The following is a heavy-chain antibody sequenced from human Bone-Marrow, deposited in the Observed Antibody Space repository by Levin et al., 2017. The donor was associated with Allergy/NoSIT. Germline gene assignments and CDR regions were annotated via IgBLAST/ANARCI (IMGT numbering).Heavy chain of an antibody. CDR1: GGSFSGYY. V-gene: IGHV4-34*01. Sequence: KTSETLSLTCAVYGGSFSGYYWSWIRQPPGKGLEWIGEINHSGSTNYNPSLKSRVTISVDTSKNQFSLKLSSVTAADTAVYYCARGLGSGGSRSYWYFDLWGRGTLVTVSS. CDR3: ARGLGSGGSRSYWYFDL. D-gene: IGHD2-15*01. CDR2: INHSGST. J-gene: IGHJ2*01.